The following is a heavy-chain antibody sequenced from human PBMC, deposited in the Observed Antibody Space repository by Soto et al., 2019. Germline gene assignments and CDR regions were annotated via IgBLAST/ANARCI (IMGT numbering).Heavy chain of an antibody. Sequence: GGSLRLSCAASGFTFSSYSMNWVRQAPGKGLEWVSYISSSSSTIYYADSVGGRFTISRDNAKNSLYLQMNSLRDEDTAVYYCATERNGYNSDFCDYWGQGTLVTVSS. J-gene: IGHJ4*02. CDR2: ISSSSSTI. V-gene: IGHV3-48*02. CDR3: ATERNGYNSDFCDY. CDR1: GFTFSSYS. D-gene: IGHD3-3*01.